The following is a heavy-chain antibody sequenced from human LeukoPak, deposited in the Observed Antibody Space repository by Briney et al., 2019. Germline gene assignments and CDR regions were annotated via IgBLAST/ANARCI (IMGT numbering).Heavy chain of an antibody. CDR1: GFTFNNYA. J-gene: IGHJ6*04. Sequence: GGSLRLSCAASGFTFNNYAMTWVRQAPGKGLEWVSAISHTGSSTYFADSVQGRFTISRDNSKNTLYLQMNSLRPEDTAVYYCAELGITMIGGVWGKGTTVTISS. V-gene: IGHV3-23*01. D-gene: IGHD3-10*02. CDR3: AELGITMIGGV. CDR2: ISHTGSST.